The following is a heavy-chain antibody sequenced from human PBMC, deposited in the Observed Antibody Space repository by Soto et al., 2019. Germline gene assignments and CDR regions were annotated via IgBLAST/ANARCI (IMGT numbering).Heavy chain of an antibody. V-gene: IGHV3-74*01. CDR1: GFTFSTYW. J-gene: IGHJ3*02. CDR2: INGDGSYT. CDR3: VRTWHVCDI. Sequence: EVQLVESGGGLVQPGGSLRLSCAASGFTFSTYWMHWVRQAPEKGLLWVSHINGDGSYTDFADSVKGRFTISRDNAKNTVYLQMQSLRVEDTAVYFCVRTWHVCDIWGPGTMVTVSS.